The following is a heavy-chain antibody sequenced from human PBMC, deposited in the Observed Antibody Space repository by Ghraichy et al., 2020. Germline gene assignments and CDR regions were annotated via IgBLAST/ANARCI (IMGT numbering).Heavy chain of an antibody. CDR1: GFSFSNFG. CDR3: AKDRSPFYESSRYTLCDY. Sequence: GESLNISCAASGFSFSNFGMHWVRQAPGKGLEWVAVIANDGNDQYYADSVKGRFTISRDNSKNTLYLQMNSLRAEDTAEYFCAKDRSPFYESSRYTLCDYWGQGALVTVSS. J-gene: IGHJ4*02. V-gene: IGHV3-30*18. D-gene: IGHD3-22*01. CDR2: IANDGNDQ.